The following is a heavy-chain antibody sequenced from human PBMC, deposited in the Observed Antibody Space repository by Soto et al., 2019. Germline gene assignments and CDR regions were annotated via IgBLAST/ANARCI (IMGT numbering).Heavy chain of an antibody. CDR2: ISAYNGNT. CDR1: GYTFTSYH. J-gene: IGHJ4*02. Sequence: QVQLVQSGAEVKKPGASVKVSCKASGYTFTSYHITWVRQAPGQGLEWMGWISAYNGNTNYAQKLQGRVTMTTDTSPSTVYMELRSLRSDATAVYYCARDRLPVDYWGQGTLVTVSS. V-gene: IGHV1-18*01. CDR3: ARDRLPVDY.